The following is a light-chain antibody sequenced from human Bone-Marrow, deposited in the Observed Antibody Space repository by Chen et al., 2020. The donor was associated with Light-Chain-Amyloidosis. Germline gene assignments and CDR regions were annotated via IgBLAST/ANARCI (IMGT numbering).Light chain of an antibody. CDR1: TSDVGCDNH. J-gene: IGLJ1*01. Sequence: SALTQPAPVSESPGEWITISCTGTTSDVGCDNHVSWYQHHPDKAPKLMIYEVTNRPSWVPDRFSGSKSDNTASLTISGLQTEDEADYFCSSYTITNTLVFGSGTRVTVL. CDR3: SSYTITNTLV. V-gene: IGLV2-14*01. CDR2: EVT.